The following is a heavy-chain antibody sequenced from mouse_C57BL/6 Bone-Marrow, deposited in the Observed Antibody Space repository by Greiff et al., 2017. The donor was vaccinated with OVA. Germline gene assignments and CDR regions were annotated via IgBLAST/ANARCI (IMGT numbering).Heavy chain of an antibody. CDR3: ARYYGSSYGYYFDY. V-gene: IGHV1-64*01. CDR2: IHPTSGST. CDR1: GYTFTSYW. Sequence: QVQLQQPGAELVKPGASVKLSCKASGYTFTSYWMHWVKQRPGQGLEWIGMIHPTSGSTNYNEKFKSKATLTVDKSSSTAYMQLSSLTSEDSAVYYCARYYGSSYGYYFDYWGQGTTLTVSS. D-gene: IGHD1-1*01. J-gene: IGHJ2*01.